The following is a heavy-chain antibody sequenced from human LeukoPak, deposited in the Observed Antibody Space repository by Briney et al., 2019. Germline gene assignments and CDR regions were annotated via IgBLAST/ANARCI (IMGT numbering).Heavy chain of an antibody. CDR1: GGSISSYY. CDR3: ARVWRPWDSSNAFDI. V-gene: IGHV4-59*01. D-gene: IGHD1-26*01. Sequence: SETLSLTCTVSGGSISSYYWSWIRQPPGKGLEWIGYIYYSGSTNYNPSLKSRVTISVDTSKNQFSLKLSSVTAADTAVYYCARVWRPWDSSNAFDIWGQGTMVTASS. CDR2: IYYSGST. J-gene: IGHJ3*02.